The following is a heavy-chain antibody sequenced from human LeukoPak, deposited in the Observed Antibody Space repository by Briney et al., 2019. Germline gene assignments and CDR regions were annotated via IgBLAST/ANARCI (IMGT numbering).Heavy chain of an antibody. D-gene: IGHD3-22*01. CDR3: ARDADSSGYFDY. CDR2: ISYDGSNK. CDR1: GFTVSSNY. V-gene: IGHV3-30-3*01. Sequence: GGSLRLSCAASGFTVSSNYMTWVRQAPGKGLEWVAVISYDGSNKYYADSVKGRFTISRDNSKNTLYLQMNSLRAEDTAVYYCARDADSSGYFDYWGQGTLVTVSS. J-gene: IGHJ4*02.